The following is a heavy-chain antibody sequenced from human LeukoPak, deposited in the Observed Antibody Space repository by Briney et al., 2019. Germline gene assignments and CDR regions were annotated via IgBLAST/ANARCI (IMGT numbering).Heavy chain of an antibody. CDR3: LVRTSRPQPRKRGYYYYGMDV. D-gene: IGHD2/OR15-2a*01. Sequence: GASVKVSCKASGGTFSSYAISWVRQAPGQGLEWMGGIIPIFGTANYAQKFQGRVTITADESTSTAYMELSGLRSEDTAVYYCLVRTSRPQPRKRGYYYYGMDVWGQGTTVTVSS. CDR1: GGTFSSYA. CDR2: IIPIFGTA. J-gene: IGHJ6*02. V-gene: IGHV1-69*13.